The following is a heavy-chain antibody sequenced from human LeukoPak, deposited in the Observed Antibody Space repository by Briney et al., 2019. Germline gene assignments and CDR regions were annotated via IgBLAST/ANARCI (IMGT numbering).Heavy chain of an antibody. V-gene: IGHV4-4*07. Sequence: NPSETLSLTCTVSGGSIISNYWSWIRQSAGTGLEWIGRIYGSGITDYTPSLKSRVTMSLDTSRKQFSLRLTSVTAADTAVYYCARLKFYDSTGYSPGYYMDVWGKGTTVSVFS. CDR3: ARLKFYDSTGYSPGYYMDV. CDR2: IYGSGIT. D-gene: IGHD3-22*01. CDR1: GGSIISNY. J-gene: IGHJ6*03.